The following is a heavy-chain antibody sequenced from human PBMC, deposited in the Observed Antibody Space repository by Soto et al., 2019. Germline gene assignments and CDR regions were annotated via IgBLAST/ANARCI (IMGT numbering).Heavy chain of an antibody. D-gene: IGHD3-3*01. V-gene: IGHV1-46*01. CDR1: GYTFTSYD. Sequence: GASVKVSCKASGYTFTSYDMHWVRQAPGQGLEWMGIINPSGGSTSYAQKFQGRVTMTRDTSTSTVYMELSSLRSEDTAVYYCARDRTPYDFWSGYYLVDAFDIWGQGTMVTVSS. J-gene: IGHJ3*02. CDR3: ARDRTPYDFWSGYYLVDAFDI. CDR2: INPSGGST.